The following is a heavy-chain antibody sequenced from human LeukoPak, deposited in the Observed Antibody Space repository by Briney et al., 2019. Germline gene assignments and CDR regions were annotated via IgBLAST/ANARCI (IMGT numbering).Heavy chain of an antibody. CDR1: GFTFSSYS. V-gene: IGHV3-48*01. CDR2: ISTSSSTI. J-gene: IGHJ2*01. CDR3: ARVGNDDWYFAL. Sequence: PGGSLRLSCAASGFTFSSYSMNWVRQAAGKGLEWVSYISTSSSTIYYADSVKGRFTISRDNAKSSLHLQMNSLRAEDTAVYYCARVGNDDWYFALWGRGTLVTVSS. D-gene: IGHD2-8*01.